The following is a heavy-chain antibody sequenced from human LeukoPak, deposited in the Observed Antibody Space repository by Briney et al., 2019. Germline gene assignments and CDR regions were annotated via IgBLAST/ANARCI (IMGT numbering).Heavy chain of an antibody. CDR1: GFTLSTNA. CDR2: ISGSGAST. CDR3: ARVRAGYCTSTSCYTGMDV. J-gene: IGHJ6*02. V-gene: IGHV3-23*01. Sequence: PGGSLRLSCLTSGFTLSTNAMSWVRQAPGKGLEWISGISGSGASTYYADSVKGRFTISRDNSKFTLYMQMNSLRAEDTAVYYCARVRAGYCTSTSCYTGMDVWGQGTTVTVSS. D-gene: IGHD2-2*01.